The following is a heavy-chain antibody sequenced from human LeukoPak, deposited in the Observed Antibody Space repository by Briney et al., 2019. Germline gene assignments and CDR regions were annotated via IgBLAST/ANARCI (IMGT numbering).Heavy chain of an antibody. J-gene: IGHJ4*02. CDR2: SGTVGDT. Sequence: ESGGSLRLSCAASGFTSSAYDMHWVRQITGGGLEWVSTSGTVGDTFYSDSVKGQFTISRENAKNSVHLQMNSLRVEDSAIYFCVRAAMPYIINGRRFDYWGQGTLVTVSS. V-gene: IGHV3-13*04. CDR3: VRAAMPYIINGRRFDY. CDR1: GFTSSAYD. D-gene: IGHD2-2*01.